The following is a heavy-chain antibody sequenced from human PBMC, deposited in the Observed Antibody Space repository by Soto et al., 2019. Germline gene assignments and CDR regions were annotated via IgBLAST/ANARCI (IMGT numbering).Heavy chain of an antibody. CDR2: ISYDGSNK. J-gene: IGHJ4*02. CDR3: AKRGLGDSFFPIYFDY. CDR1: GFTFSSYG. D-gene: IGHD2-21*02. Sequence: HPGGSLRLSCAASGFTFSSYGMHWVRQAPGKGLEWVAVISYDGSNKYYADSVKGRFTISRDNSKNTLYLQMNSLRAEDTAVYYCAKRGLGDSFFPIYFDYSGQGPLVTVYS. V-gene: IGHV3-30*18.